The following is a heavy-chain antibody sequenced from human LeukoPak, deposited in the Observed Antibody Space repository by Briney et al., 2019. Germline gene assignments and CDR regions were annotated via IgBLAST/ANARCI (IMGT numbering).Heavy chain of an antibody. CDR1: GDSISTYY. V-gene: IGHV4-4*07. Sequence: SETLSLTCTVSGDSISTYYWSWIRQPAGKGLEWIGRIYPSGTTNYNPSLKSRVTMSVDTSKNQFSLKLSSVTAADTAVYYCARDAGVRDYYYGMDVWGQGTTVTVSS. CDR2: IYPSGTT. D-gene: IGHD2-21*01. J-gene: IGHJ6*02. CDR3: ARDAGVRDYYYGMDV.